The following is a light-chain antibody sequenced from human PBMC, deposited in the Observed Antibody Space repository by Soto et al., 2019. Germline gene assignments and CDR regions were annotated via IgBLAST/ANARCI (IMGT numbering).Light chain of an antibody. Sequence: EIVLTQSPGTLSLSPGERATLSCRASQSVTGSYLAWYQQKPGQAPRLLIYGASSRATGIPDRFSGSESGTDYTLTIARLKHNHFAVIYCQQYGCSPRTFGQGTKVEMK. V-gene: IGKV3-20*01. CDR3: QQYGCSPRT. CDR2: GAS. J-gene: IGKJ1*01. CDR1: QSVTGSY.